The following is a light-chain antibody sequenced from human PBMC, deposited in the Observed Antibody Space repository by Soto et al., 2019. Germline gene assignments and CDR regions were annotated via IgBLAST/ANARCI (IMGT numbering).Light chain of an antibody. V-gene: IGKV1-5*01. CDR1: QSVSGW. CDR2: DAS. Sequence: DIQMTQSPSTLSASVGDRVIITCRASQSVSGWLAWYQQKPGKAPKLLIYDASTLETGVPSRFSGSRSGTEFTLTISGLQPGDFATYYCQQYNTYSQTFGQGNKVELK. CDR3: QQYNTYSQT. J-gene: IGKJ1*01.